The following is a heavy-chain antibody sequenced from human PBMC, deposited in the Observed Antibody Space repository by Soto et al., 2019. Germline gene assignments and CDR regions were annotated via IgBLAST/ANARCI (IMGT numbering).Heavy chain of an antibody. CDR2: IYYSGST. D-gene: IGHD1-1*01. V-gene: IGHV4-39*01. J-gene: IGHJ6*01. CDR3: SLHDITAPGDYSHAMDV. CDR1: EGSSIRRSLY. Sequence: SETVAISITVLEGSSIRRSLYCAGIRQPPGKGLEWIGSIYYSGSTYYNPSLKSRVTISVDTSKNQFSLKLSSVTAADTAVYYCSLHDITAPGDYSHAMDVSGQGT.